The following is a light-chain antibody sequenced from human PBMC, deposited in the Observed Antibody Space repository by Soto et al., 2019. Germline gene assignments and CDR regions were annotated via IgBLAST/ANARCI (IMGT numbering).Light chain of an antibody. CDR1: ALSKQY. Sequence: SYELTQPPSVSVSPGQTARISCSGDALSKQYAFWYQQKPGQAPVLVIYKDSERPSGIPGRFSGSSSGTTVTLTISGVQAEDEGDSYWQSADSSGSEVVFGGGTKLTVL. J-gene: IGLJ2*01. CDR2: KDS. V-gene: IGLV3-25*03. CDR3: QSADSSGSEVV.